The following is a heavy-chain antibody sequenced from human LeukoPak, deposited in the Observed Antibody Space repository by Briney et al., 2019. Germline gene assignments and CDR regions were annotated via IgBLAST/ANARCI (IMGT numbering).Heavy chain of an antibody. J-gene: IGHJ6*02. D-gene: IGHD3-16*02. V-gene: IGHV5-10-1*01. Sequence: GESLKISCKGSGYSFTSFWISWVRQMPGKGLEWMGRIDPSDSYTNYSPSFQGHVTISADKSISTAYLQWSSLKASGTAMYYCARHRGSLGGMDVWGQGTTVTVSS. CDR3: ARHRGSLGGMDV. CDR1: GYSFTSFW. CDR2: IDPSDSYT.